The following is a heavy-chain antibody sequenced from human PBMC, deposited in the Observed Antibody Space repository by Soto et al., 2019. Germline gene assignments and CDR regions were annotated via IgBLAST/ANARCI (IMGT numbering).Heavy chain of an antibody. CDR1: GFTFSSYA. J-gene: IGHJ4*02. V-gene: IGHV3-23*01. D-gene: IGHD6-6*01. Sequence: GGSLRLSCAASGFTFSSYAMSWVRQAPGQGLAWVSAISGSGGSTYYAESVKGRFTISRDNSKNTLYLQMNSLRAEDTAVYYCAKDLWDSSSWTSDYWGQGTLVTVSS. CDR3: AKDLWDSSSWTSDY. CDR2: ISGSGGST.